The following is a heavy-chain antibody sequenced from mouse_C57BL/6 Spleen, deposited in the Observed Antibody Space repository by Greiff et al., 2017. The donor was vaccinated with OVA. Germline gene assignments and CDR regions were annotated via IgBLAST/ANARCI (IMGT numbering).Heavy chain of an antibody. J-gene: IGHJ2*01. CDR1: GFTFSSYG. D-gene: IGHD1-1*01. CDR3: ARTPHYYGSSYYFDY. Sequence: EVQGVESGGDLVKPGGSLKLSCAASGFTFSSYGMSWVRQTPDKRLEWVATISSGGSYTYYPDSVKGRFTISRDNAKNTLYLQMSSLKSEDTAMYYCARTPHYYGSSYYFDYWGQGTTLTVSS. V-gene: IGHV5-6*01. CDR2: ISSGGSYT.